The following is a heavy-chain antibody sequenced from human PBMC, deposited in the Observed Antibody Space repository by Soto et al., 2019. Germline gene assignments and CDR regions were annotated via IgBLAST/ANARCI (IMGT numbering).Heavy chain of an antibody. D-gene: IGHD3-10*02. Sequence: PSETLSLTCTVSGGSISSYYWSWMRQPPGKGLEWIGNIYDSGNTNYNPSLKSRVTISVDKSKNQFSLKLSSVTAADTAVYYCASVRGQYYYGMDVWGQGTTVTVSS. V-gene: IGHV4-59*12. CDR1: GGSISSYY. J-gene: IGHJ6*02. CDR2: IYDSGNT. CDR3: ASVRGQYYYGMDV.